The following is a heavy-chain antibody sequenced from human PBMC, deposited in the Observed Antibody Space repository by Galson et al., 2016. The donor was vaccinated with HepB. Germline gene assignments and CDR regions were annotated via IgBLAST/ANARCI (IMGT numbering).Heavy chain of an antibody. Sequence: SVKVSCKASGGAFSNNIISWVRQAPGHGPEWMGGIMPFYGTANYAPNFQGRLTITADKSRTTAYMELSSLRSEDTAIYYCARDRGGGPEDAFDIWGQGTLVTVSS. J-gene: IGHJ3*02. D-gene: IGHD4-23*01. CDR1: GGAFSNNI. CDR2: IMPFYGTA. CDR3: ARDRGGGPEDAFDI. V-gene: IGHV1-69*06.